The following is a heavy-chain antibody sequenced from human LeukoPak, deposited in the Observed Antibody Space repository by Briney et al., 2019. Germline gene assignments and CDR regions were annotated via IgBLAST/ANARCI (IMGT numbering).Heavy chain of an antibody. CDR2: IRGSDGST. CDR1: GFTFTNYA. J-gene: IGHJ4*02. Sequence: GGSLRLSCTASGFTFTNYATSWVRLAPGRGLEWVSAIRGSDGSTYYAEAVKGRFTISIDNSRNMLTLQMSNLRVEDTAVYYCARFDYADYLAFDYWGQGTLVTVSS. V-gene: IGHV3-23*01. CDR3: ARFDYADYLAFDY. D-gene: IGHD4-17*01.